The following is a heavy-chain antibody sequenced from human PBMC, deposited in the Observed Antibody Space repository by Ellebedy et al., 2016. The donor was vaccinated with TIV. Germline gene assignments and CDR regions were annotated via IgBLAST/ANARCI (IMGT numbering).Heavy chain of an antibody. D-gene: IGHD7-27*01. J-gene: IGHJ5*02. CDR1: GGSFSGYY. CDR3: ARGPGWFDP. CDR2: INHSGST. V-gene: IGHV4-34*01. Sequence: SETLSLXXAVYGGSFSGYYWSWIRQPPGKGLEWIGEINHSGSTNYNPSLKSRVTISVDTSKNQFSLKLSSVTAADTAVYYCARGPGWFDPWGQGTLVTVSS.